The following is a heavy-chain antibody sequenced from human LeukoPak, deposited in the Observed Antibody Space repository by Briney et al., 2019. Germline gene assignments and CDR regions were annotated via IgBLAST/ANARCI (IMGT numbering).Heavy chain of an antibody. Sequence: ASVKVSCKASGYTFTGYYMHWVRQAPGQGLEWMGWINPNSGGTNYAQKFQGRVTMTRDTSISTAYMELSRLRSDDKAVYYCARDLAYDILTGSPPYWYYYYMDVWGKGTTVTISS. CDR3: ARDLAYDILTGSPPYWYYYYMDV. CDR1: GYTFTGYY. D-gene: IGHD3-9*01. J-gene: IGHJ6*03. V-gene: IGHV1-2*02. CDR2: INPNSGGT.